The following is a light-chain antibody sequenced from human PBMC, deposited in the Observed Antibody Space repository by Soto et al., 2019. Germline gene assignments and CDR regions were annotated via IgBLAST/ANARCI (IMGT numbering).Light chain of an antibody. CDR3: QQYNNWPRT. CDR2: GAS. CDR1: QNINRY. J-gene: IGKJ1*01. Sequence: EIVLTQSPATLSLSPGGRATLSCRASQNINRYLAWYHQKPGQPPRLLIYGASTRATGIPARFSGSGSGTEFTLTINSLQSEDFAVYYCQQYNNWPRTFGQGTKVDI. V-gene: IGKV3-15*01.